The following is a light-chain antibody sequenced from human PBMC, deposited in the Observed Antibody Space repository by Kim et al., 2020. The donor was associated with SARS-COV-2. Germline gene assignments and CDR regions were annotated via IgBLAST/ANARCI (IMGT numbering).Light chain of an antibody. CDR3: AAWDDNLNGVG. V-gene: IGLV1-44*01. J-gene: IGLJ2*01. CDR1: VSNVGRNT. CDR2: GVN. Sequence: GQMVSTSWYRSVSNVGRNTFNWWQQIPGTAPKLLIFGVNQRPSGVPARFSGSKSGTSASLAISGHQYEDEADYYCAAWDDNLNGVGFGGGTQLTVL.